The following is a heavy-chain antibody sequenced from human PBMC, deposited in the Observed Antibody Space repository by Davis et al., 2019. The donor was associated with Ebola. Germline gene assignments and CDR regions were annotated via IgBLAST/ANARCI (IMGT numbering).Heavy chain of an antibody. J-gene: IGHJ4*02. Sequence: GESLKISCAASGFTVNNNYMGWVRQAPGKGLEWVSVIFITGTTHNTDSVKGRFTISRDNSKNTLYLQMNSLRAGDTAVYYCARARVYGPGLWYFDYWGQGTLVTVSS. CDR1: GFTVNNNY. D-gene: IGHD5/OR15-5a*01. V-gene: IGHV3-66*01. CDR2: IFITGTT. CDR3: ARARVYGPGLWYFDY.